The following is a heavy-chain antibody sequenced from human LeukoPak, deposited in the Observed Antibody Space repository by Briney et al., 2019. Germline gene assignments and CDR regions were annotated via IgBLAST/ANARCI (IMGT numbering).Heavy chain of an antibody. J-gene: IGHJ4*02. CDR2: IYYSGST. D-gene: IGHD2/OR15-2a*01. V-gene: IGHV4-59*12. Sequence: KPSETLSLTCTVSGGSISTYYWSWIRQPPGKGLEWIGYIYYSGSTNYNPSLKSRVTISVDTSKNQFSLKLSSVTAADTAVYYCARGVLRVGFDYWGQGTLVTVSS. CDR3: ARGVLRVGFDY. CDR1: GGSISTYY.